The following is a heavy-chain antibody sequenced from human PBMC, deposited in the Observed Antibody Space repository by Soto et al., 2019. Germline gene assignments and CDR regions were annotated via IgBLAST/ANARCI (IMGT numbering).Heavy chain of an antibody. CDR3: ARESEGLTSNFDY. CDR2: ISSTTNYI. Sequence: GGSLRLSCAASGFTFTRYSMNWVRQAPGKGLEWVSSISSTTNYIYYADSMKGRFTVSRDNAKNSVYLEMNSLSAEDTAVYYCARESEGLTSNFDYWGQGTLVTVSS. CDR1: GFTFTRYS. J-gene: IGHJ4*02. V-gene: IGHV3-21*01.